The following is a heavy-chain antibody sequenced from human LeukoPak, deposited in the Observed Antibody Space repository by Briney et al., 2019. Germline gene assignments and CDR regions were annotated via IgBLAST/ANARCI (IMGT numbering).Heavy chain of an antibody. Sequence: GGSLRLSCAASGFTFTRFGMYWVRQAPGKGLELVSAISSNGDRTYYASSVKGRFTISRDNAKNTVDLQMDSLRAEDMGVYFCARMDDYTNYYFDYWGQGTMVTVSS. CDR1: GFTFTRFG. D-gene: IGHD4-11*01. J-gene: IGHJ4*02. V-gene: IGHV3-64*01. CDR3: ARMDDYTNYYFDY. CDR2: ISSNGDRT.